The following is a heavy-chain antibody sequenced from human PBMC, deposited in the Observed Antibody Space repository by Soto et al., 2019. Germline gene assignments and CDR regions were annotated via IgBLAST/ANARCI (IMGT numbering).Heavy chain of an antibody. D-gene: IGHD3-10*01. CDR1: DFSFTSHG. CDR2: ISLYNGTA. CDR3: ARSSMVNFDY. V-gene: IGHV1-69*13. J-gene: IGHJ4*02. Sequence: SVKVSCKAYDFSFTSHGISWVRQAPGQGLEWMGWISLYNGTANYAQKFQGRVTITADESTSTAYMELSSLRSEDTAVYYCARSSMVNFDYWGQGTLVTVSS.